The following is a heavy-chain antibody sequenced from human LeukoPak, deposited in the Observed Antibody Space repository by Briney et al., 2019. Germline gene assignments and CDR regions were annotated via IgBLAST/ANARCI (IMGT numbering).Heavy chain of an antibody. CDR1: GFTVSSNY. V-gene: IGHV3-66*02. CDR2: IYSGGST. CDR3: ARDLYDSSGQPNDY. D-gene: IGHD3-22*01. Sequence: GGSLRLSCAASGFTVSSNYMSWVRQAPGKGLEWVSVIYSGGSTYYADSVKGRLTISRDNSKNTLYLQMNSLRAEDTAVYYCARDLYDSSGQPNDYWGQGTLVTVSS. J-gene: IGHJ4*02.